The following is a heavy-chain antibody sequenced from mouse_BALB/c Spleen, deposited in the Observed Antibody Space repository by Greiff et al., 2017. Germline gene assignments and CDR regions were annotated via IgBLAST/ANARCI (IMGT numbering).Heavy chain of an antibody. CDR2: IDPANGNT. Sequence: EVKLMESGAELVKPGASVKLSCTASGFNIKDTYMHWVKQRPEQGLEWIGRIDPANGNTKYDPKFQGKATITADTSSNTAYLQLSSLTSEDTAVYYCAGRGGGNYVRYFDVWGAGTTVTVSS. CDR1: GFNIKDTY. V-gene: IGHV14-3*02. CDR3: AGRGGGNYVRYFDV. D-gene: IGHD2-1*01. J-gene: IGHJ1*01.